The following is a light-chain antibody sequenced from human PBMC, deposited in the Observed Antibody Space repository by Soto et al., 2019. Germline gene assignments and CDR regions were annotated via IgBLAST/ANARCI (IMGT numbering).Light chain of an antibody. CDR3: QQYNSWPWT. CDR2: GAS. Sequence: EIMMTQSPATLSVSPGGRATLSCRASQSISDTLAWYQQKPGQSPRLLIYGASTRATGFPARFSGSGSGTDFTLTISSLQSEDFAVYYCQQYNSWPWTFDQGTKVEIK. CDR1: QSISDT. V-gene: IGKV3-15*01. J-gene: IGKJ1*01.